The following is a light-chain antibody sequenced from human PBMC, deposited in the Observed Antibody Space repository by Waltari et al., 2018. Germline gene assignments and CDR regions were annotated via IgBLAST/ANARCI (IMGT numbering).Light chain of an antibody. V-gene: IGLV1-47*01. J-gene: IGLJ1*01. Sequence: QSVMTQPPSASGTPWQTVTISCSWGTSTIGSNYVYCYQQLPGTAPKLPVYRNYQRPSGVPDRFSGSKSGASASLAISGLQSEDEGDYYCATWDDSLTNYVFGTGTKVTV. CDR2: RNY. CDR3: ATWDDSLTNYV. CDR1: TSTIGSNY.